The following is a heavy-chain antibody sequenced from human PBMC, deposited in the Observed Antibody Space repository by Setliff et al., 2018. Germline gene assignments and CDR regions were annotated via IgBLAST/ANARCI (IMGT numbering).Heavy chain of an antibody. Sequence: ASVKVSCKASGYRFSTYGISWVRQAPGQGLEWMAWVSDNNGNTNYAKGFQGRVTMNTDTSTSTAYMELGSLTSDDTAVYYCARDRKSSPEHYYFDYWGQGTLVTVSS. CDR2: VSDNNGNT. V-gene: IGHV1-18*01. CDR3: ARDRKSSPEHYYFDY. J-gene: IGHJ4*02. CDR1: GYRFSTYG.